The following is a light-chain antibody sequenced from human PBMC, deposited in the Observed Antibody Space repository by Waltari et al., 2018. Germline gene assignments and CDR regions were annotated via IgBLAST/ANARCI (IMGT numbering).Light chain of an antibody. Sequence: QSVLTQPPSVSVAPVQLLTISSTGSSSIIRAAYDLHWYQQLPGTAPKLLIYGINNRPSGVPDRFSGSKSDTSASLAITGLQAEDEADYYCQSYDSSLSGYVFGTGTKVTVL. CDR3: QSYDSSLSGYV. V-gene: IGLV1-40*01. CDR2: GIN. J-gene: IGLJ1*01. CDR1: SSIIRAAYD.